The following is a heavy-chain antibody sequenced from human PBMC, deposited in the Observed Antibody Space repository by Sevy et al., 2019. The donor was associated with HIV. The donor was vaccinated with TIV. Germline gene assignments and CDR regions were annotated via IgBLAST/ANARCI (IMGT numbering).Heavy chain of an antibody. D-gene: IGHD3-10*02. CDR3: GGDVRGEGIGPGDLDY. Sequence: GGSPRLSCAASGFTFSDFGMQWVRQAPGKGLQWVAVIWNDGSNKYYADSVKGRFTTSRDNSRNTLYLQMNSLRAEDTAVYYCGGDVRGEGIGPGDLDYWGQGTLVTVSS. CDR2: IWNDGSNK. J-gene: IGHJ4*02. V-gene: IGHV3-33*01. CDR1: GFTFSDFG.